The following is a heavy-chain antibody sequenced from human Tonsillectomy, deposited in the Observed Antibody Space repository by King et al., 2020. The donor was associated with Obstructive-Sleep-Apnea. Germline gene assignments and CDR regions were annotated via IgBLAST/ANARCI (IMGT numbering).Heavy chain of an antibody. CDR1: GFTFSACS. V-gene: IGHV3-48*04. CDR3: ARDPAWDY. D-gene: IGHD2-2*01. Sequence: VQLVESGGDLIQPGGSLRLSCAASGFTFSACSMNWVRQAPGKGLEWVSYISSDGSNMYYADSVKGRFIISRDNAKNSLYLQMSSLRAEDTAVYYCARDPAWDYWGQGTLVTVSS. CDR2: ISSDGSNM. J-gene: IGHJ4*02.